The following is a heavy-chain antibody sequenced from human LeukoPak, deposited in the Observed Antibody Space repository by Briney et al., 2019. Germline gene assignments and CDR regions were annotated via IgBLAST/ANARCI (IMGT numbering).Heavy chain of an antibody. J-gene: IGHJ4*02. V-gene: IGHV7-4-1*02. CDR3: ARRITIFGVVTHLGDFDY. Sequence: ASVKVSCKASGYTFTSYGISWVRQAPGQGLEWMGWINTNTGNPTYAQGFTGRFVFSLDTSVSTAYLQISSLKAEDTAVYYCARRITIFGVVTHLGDFDYWGQGTLVTVSS. CDR2: INTNTGNP. D-gene: IGHD3-3*01. CDR1: GYTFTSYG.